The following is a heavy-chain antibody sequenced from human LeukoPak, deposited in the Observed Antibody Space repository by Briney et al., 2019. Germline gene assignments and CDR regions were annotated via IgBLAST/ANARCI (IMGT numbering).Heavy chain of an antibody. CDR1: GVSVSDYY. CDR2: VSPGGYT. V-gene: IGHV4-34*01. J-gene: IGHJ5*02. Sequence: PSETQSLTCAVSGVSVSDYYWSWIRQSPEKGLEWIGEVSPGGYTTYNPSLRSRVIISEDTSENQLSLNVTSVTAADTALYYCARIRCGRGQARCYNHWAQGSLVTVSS. CDR3: ARIRCGRGQARCYNH. D-gene: IGHD2-21*01.